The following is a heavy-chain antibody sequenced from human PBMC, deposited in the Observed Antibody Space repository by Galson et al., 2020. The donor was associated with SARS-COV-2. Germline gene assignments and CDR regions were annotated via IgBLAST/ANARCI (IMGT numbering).Heavy chain of an antibody. D-gene: IGHD3-10*01. J-gene: IGHJ4*02. CDR2: ISYDGSNK. Sequence: GGSLRLSCAASGFTFSSYAMHWVRQAPGKGLEWVAVISYDGSNKYYADSVKGRFTISRDNSKNTLYLQMNSLRAEDTAVYYCASLITMVRGVINSWGQGTLGTVSS. V-gene: IGHV3-30*04. CDR1: GFTFSSYA. CDR3: ASLITMVRGVINS.